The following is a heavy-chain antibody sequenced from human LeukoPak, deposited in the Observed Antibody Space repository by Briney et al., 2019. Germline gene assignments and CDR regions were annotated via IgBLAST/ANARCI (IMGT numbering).Heavy chain of an antibody. CDR2: IATAGDT. Sequence: QSGGSLRLSCAASGFTFSSYDMHWVRQGIGKGLEWVSAIATAGDTFYSGSVKGRFTISRENAKKSLYLQMNSLRAGDTAVYYCARGGELGFDPWGQGTLVTVPS. V-gene: IGHV3-13*01. CDR1: GFTFSSYD. CDR3: ARGGELGFDP. D-gene: IGHD1-7*01. J-gene: IGHJ5*02.